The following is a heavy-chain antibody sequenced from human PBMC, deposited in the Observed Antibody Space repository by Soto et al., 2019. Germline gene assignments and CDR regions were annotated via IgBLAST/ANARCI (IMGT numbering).Heavy chain of an antibody. Sequence: GASVKVFCKASGYTFTSYYMHWVRQAPGQGLEWMGIINPSGGSTSYAQKFQGRVTMTRDTSTSTVYMELSSLRSEDTAVYYCARAWLGEGEDYYYYGMDVWGQGTTVTVSS. J-gene: IGHJ6*02. CDR1: GYTFTSYY. CDR2: INPSGGST. D-gene: IGHD6-19*01. CDR3: ARAWLGEGEDYYYYGMDV. V-gene: IGHV1-46*01.